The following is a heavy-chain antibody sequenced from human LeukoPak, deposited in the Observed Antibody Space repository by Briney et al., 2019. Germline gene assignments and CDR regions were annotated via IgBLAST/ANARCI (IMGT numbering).Heavy chain of an antibody. D-gene: IGHD2-2*02. Sequence: SETLSLTCTVSGGSISSGDYYWSWIRQPPGTGLEWIGYIYYSGSTYYNPSLKSRVTISVDTSKNQFSLKLSSVTAADTAAYYCAREDCSSTSCYIGRDEGGLYFDYWGQGTLVTVSS. CDR2: IYYSGST. V-gene: IGHV4-30-4*08. CDR3: AREDCSSTSCYIGRDEGGLYFDY. CDR1: GGSISSGDYY. J-gene: IGHJ4*02.